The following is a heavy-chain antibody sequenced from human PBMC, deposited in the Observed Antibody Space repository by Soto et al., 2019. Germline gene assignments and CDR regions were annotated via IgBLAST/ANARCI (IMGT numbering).Heavy chain of an antibody. Sequence: PGGSLRLSCAASGFTVSSNYMSWVRQAPGKGLEWVSVIYSGGSTYYADSVKGRFTISRDNSKNTLYLQMNSLRAEDTAVYYCASADDFWSGSYYYGMDVWGQGTMVTVSS. D-gene: IGHD3-3*01. V-gene: IGHV3-53*01. CDR1: GFTVSSNY. CDR3: ASADDFWSGSYYYGMDV. CDR2: IYSGGST. J-gene: IGHJ6*02.